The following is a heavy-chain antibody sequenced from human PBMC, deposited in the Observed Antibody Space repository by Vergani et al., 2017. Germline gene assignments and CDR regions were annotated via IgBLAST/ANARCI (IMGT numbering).Heavy chain of an antibody. J-gene: IGHJ3*02. CDR3: ARDLSVAGTGDAFDI. D-gene: IGHD6-19*01. CDR1: GYTFTSYY. V-gene: IGHV1-46*01. Sequence: QVQLVQSGAEVKKPGASVKVSCKASGYTFTSYYMPWVRQAPGQGLEWLGIINPSGGSTSYAQKFQGRVTMTRDTSTSTVYMELRSLRSEDTAVYYCARDLSVAGTGDAFDIWGQGTMVTVSS. CDR2: INPSGGST.